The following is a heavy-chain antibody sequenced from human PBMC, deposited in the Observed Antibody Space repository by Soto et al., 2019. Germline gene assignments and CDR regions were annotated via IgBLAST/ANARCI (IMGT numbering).Heavy chain of an antibody. Sequence: QVQPQESGPGLVEPSQTLSLTCNVSGDSISSGGYHWSWIRQHPGKGLEWIVYIYYSGDTYYNPSLKSRVAISVHTSKKQFSLNLSSATAADTAVYYCARLAYSSRGGQFFDYWGQGVLVTVSS. CDR3: ARLAYSSRGGQFFDY. J-gene: IGHJ4*02. V-gene: IGHV4-31*03. D-gene: IGHD6-13*01. CDR1: GDSISSGGYH. CDR2: IYYSGDT.